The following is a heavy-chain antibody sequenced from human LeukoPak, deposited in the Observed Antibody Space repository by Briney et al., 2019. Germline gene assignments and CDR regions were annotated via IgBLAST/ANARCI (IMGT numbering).Heavy chain of an antibody. D-gene: IGHD5-18*01. CDR3: ARRRGGYSYGKYNWFDP. J-gene: IGHJ5*02. CDR1: GGSFSGYY. CDR2: INHSGST. Sequence: PSETLSLTCAVYGGSFSGYYWNWIRQPPGKGLEWIGEINHSGSTNYNPSLKSRVTISVDTSKNQFSLQLSSVTAADTAAYYCARRRGGYSYGKYNWFDPWGQGTLVTVSS. V-gene: IGHV4-34*01.